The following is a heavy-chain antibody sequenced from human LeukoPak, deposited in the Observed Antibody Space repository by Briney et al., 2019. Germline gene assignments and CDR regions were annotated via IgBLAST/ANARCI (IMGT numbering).Heavy chain of an antibody. J-gene: IGHJ6*03. Sequence: ASVKVSCKASGYTFTGYYMHWVRQAPGQGLEWMGRFNPNSGGTNYAQKFQGRVTMTRDTSISTAYMELSRLRSDDTAVYYCARCHGRGYSYGYLYYYYYMDVWGKGTTVTVSS. V-gene: IGHV1-2*06. D-gene: IGHD5-18*01. CDR1: GYTFTGYY. CDR2: FNPNSGGT. CDR3: ARCHGRGYSYGYLYYYYYMDV.